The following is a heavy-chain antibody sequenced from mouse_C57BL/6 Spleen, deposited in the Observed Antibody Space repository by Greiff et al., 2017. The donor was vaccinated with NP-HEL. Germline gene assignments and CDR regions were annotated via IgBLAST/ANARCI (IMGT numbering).Heavy chain of an antibody. CDR3: AWMGGDYYAMDY. CDR1: GYTFTSYG. J-gene: IGHJ4*01. V-gene: IGHV1-81*01. D-gene: IGHD2-3*01. Sequence: QVQLKQSGAELARPGASVKLSCKASGYTFTSYGISWVKQRTGQGLEWIGEIYPRSGNTYYNEKFKGKATLTADKSSSTAYMELRSLTSEDSAVYFCAWMGGDYYAMDYWGQGTSVTVSS. CDR2: IYPRSGNT.